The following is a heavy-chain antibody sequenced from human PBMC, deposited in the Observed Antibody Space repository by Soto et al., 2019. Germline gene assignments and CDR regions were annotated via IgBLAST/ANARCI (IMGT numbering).Heavy chain of an antibody. CDR1: GCSISSDGYS. CDR2: TYHSGST. V-gene: IGHV4-30-2*01. Sequence: QLQLQESGSGLVKPSQTLSLPCAVSGCSISSDGYSWSWIRQPPGKALKRIGYTYHSGSTYYNPSLKNRVTISVERSTNQCSLKLSSVTAADTAVYFCARARGYRGYDSCANWFDLWGQGTLVTVSS. CDR3: ARARGYRGYDSCANWFDL. D-gene: IGHD5-12*01. J-gene: IGHJ5*02.